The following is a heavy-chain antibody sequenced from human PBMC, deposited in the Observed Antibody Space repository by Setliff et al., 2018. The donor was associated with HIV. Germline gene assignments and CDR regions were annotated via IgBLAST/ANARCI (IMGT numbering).Heavy chain of an antibody. V-gene: IGHV4-39*01. D-gene: IGHD6-19*01. CDR3: ARQGAETGHSFDP. CDR1: GVPTSASTYY. CDR2: ISYSGKT. Sequence: SETLSLTCTVSGVPTSASTYYWGWIRQPPGKGLDWIGYISYSGKTYYNPSLKSRVTISVDTSNNHFSLRLNSVTAADTAIYYCARQGAETGHSFDPWGPGALVTVSS. J-gene: IGHJ5*02.